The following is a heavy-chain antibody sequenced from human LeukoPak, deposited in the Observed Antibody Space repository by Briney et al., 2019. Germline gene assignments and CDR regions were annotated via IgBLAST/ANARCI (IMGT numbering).Heavy chain of an antibody. V-gene: IGHV3-30*14. Sequence: GGSLRLSCAASGFTFSSYAMHWVRQAPGKGLEWVAVISYDGSNKYYADSVKGRFTISRDNSKNTLYLQMNSLRAEDTAVYYCARATAIGDTAMALPFDYWGQGTLVTVSS. CDR3: ARATAIGDTAMALPFDY. CDR2: ISYDGSNK. D-gene: IGHD5-18*01. CDR1: GFTFSSYA. J-gene: IGHJ4*02.